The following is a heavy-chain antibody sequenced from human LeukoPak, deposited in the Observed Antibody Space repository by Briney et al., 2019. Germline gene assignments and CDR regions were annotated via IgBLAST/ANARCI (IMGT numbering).Heavy chain of an antibody. CDR1: DDSISNSRYF. CDR2: INYSGRT. J-gene: IGHJ4*02. D-gene: IGHD3-10*01. Sequence: SETLSLTCTISDDSISNSRYFWAWIRQSPGKGLEWLASINYSGRTYYNPSLNSRLTISVDTAKRQFSLKLTSVTAADTAVYYCAGDQGGGSGTCGYWGQGTLVTVSS. CDR3: AGDQGGGSGTCGY. V-gene: IGHV4-39*07.